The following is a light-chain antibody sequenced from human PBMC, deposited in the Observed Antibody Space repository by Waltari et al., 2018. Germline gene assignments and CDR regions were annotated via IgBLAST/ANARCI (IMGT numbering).Light chain of an antibody. CDR1: SSYVGSYTY. V-gene: IGLV2-14*03. CDR3: SSYITTNTLEL. J-gene: IGLJ2*01. CDR2: DVS. Sequence: QSALTQPASVSGSPGQSITISCTGPSSYVGSYTYVSWYQQHPGKAPKPMIYDVSYRPSGVSNRFSGSKSGNTASLTISGLQAEDEADYYCSSYITTNTLELFGGGTSLTVL.